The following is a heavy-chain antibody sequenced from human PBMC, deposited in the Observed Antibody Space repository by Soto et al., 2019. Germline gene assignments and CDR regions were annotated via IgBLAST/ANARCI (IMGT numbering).Heavy chain of an antibody. Sequence: QVQLVQSGAEVKEPGSSVRVSCKASGGTFDNFIMNWVRQTPGQGLEWMGGIVPMLGTPTYAEKFKGRVMLSATGSTSTMYMEVTSLRSEDTAIYYCARNGTYSSSLSQYSGMDVWGQGTTVTVSS. V-gene: IGHV1-69*01. CDR3: ARNGTYSSSLSQYSGMDV. J-gene: IGHJ6*02. CDR2: IVPMLGTP. CDR1: GGTFDNFI. D-gene: IGHD1-26*01.